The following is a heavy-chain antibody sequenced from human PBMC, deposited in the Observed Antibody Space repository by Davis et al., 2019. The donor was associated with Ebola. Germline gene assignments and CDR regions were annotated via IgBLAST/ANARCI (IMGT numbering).Heavy chain of an antibody. CDR1: GYTFTSYG. V-gene: IGHV1-18*01. Sequence: ASVKVSCKASGYTFTSYGISWVRQAPGQGLEWMGWISAHNGDRNYAQQFHGRVTMTTDTSTNTAYMELRGLISDDTAVYFCARDRGAASLIVVGGDAFDIWGQGTMVAVSS. J-gene: IGHJ3*02. D-gene: IGHD3-22*01. CDR2: ISAHNGDR. CDR3: ARDRGAASLIVVGGDAFDI.